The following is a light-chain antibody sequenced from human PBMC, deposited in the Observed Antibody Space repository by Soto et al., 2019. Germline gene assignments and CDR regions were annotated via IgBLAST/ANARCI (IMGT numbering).Light chain of an antibody. V-gene: IGKV3-11*01. CDR3: LQRSNWPLT. J-gene: IGKJ4*01. Sequence: EMVLTQSQATLHLSTGERATHSCRASQRVSISLSWYQQKPGQAPRLLIYDASQRATGIPTTFSGSGSGTDFTLTISSLEPEDFAVYYCLQRSNWPLTLGGGTKVEIK. CDR2: DAS. CDR1: QRVSIS.